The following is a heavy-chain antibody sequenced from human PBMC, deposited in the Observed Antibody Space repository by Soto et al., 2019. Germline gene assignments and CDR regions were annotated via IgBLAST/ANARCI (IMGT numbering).Heavy chain of an antibody. D-gene: IGHD3-3*01. V-gene: IGHV3-30*18. J-gene: IGHJ3*01. CDR2: ISDDGETK. Sequence: QVHLVESGGGVVQPGRSLRLSCVVSGVTFRTYGIHWVRQAPGKGLEWVAGISDDGETKFYADSVKGRFTISKDTSKNTVFLKINSLATEDTALYFCAKSDKGVFGVVMSPALDPFDVWGQGTLVAVSS. CDR3: AKSDKGVFGVVMSPALDPFDV. CDR1: GVTFRTYG.